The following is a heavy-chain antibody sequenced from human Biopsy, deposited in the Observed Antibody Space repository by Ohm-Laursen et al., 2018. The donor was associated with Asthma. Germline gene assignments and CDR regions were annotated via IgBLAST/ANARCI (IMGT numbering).Heavy chain of an antibody. Sequence: ASVKVSCKTSGYTFNSAGITWVRQAPGQGLEWMGWISVYNGNTKVAQKLQDRVTMITDTSTSTAYMELRSLRSDDMAVYFCARAVDYSHYYGIDVWGQGTTATVS. D-gene: IGHD3-10*01. V-gene: IGHV1-18*03. CDR1: GYTFNSAG. CDR2: ISVYNGNT. CDR3: ARAVDYSHYYGIDV. J-gene: IGHJ6*02.